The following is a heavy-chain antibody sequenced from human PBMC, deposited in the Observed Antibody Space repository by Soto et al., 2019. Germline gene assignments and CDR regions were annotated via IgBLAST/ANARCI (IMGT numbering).Heavy chain of an antibody. D-gene: IGHD6-13*01. CDR3: ARGHKQQLVRSGGWFDP. Sequence: QVQLQQWGAGLLKPSETLSLTCAVYGGSFNSYYWSWIREPPGKGLEWIGEINYSGSTNYNPSLKSRVTISVDTSKDQFSLKLSSVTAADTAVYYCARGHKQQLVRSGGWFDPWGQGTLVTVSS. J-gene: IGHJ5*02. V-gene: IGHV4-34*01. CDR1: GGSFNSYY. CDR2: INYSGST.